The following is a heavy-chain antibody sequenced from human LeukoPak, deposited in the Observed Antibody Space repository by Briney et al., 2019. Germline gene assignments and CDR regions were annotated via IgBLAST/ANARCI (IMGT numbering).Heavy chain of an antibody. D-gene: IGHD6-19*01. J-gene: IGHJ4*02. V-gene: IGHV3-7*05. Sequence: GGSLRLSCAASGFTFNSYWMSWVRQAPGKGLEWVASINSDGSEKYYVDSVRGRFTISRDNARNSLYLQMNSLRAEDTAVYYCARDQVVAGFRPPFDYWGQGTLLTVSS. CDR2: INSDGSEK. CDR1: GFTFNSYW. CDR3: ARDQVVAGFRPPFDY.